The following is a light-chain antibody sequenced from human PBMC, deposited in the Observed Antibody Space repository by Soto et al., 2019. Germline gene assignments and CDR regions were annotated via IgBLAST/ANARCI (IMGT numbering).Light chain of an antibody. CDR2: GAS. CDR3: QQYGSLGT. CDR1: QSVSSSY. J-gene: IGKJ1*01. V-gene: IGKV3-20*01. Sequence: EIVLTQSPGTLSLSPGERATLSCRASQSVSSSYLAWYQQKPGQAPRLLIYGASSRATGIPDRFSGSGSGTDFTLTISGLEPEDFAVYYCQQYGSLGTFGQGTKVEIK.